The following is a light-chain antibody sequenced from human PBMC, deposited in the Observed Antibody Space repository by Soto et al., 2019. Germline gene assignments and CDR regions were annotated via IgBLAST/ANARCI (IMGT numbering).Light chain of an antibody. CDR1: QSLLHSNGYNY. V-gene: IGKV2-28*01. Sequence: DIVMTQSPLSLPVTPGEPASISCRSSQSLLHSNGYNYLDWYLQKPGQSPQLLIYLGSNRASGVPDRFGGSGSGTDCTLKISRVEAEDVGVYYCMQALQTPVTFGQGTKVEIK. J-gene: IGKJ1*01. CDR2: LGS. CDR3: MQALQTPVT.